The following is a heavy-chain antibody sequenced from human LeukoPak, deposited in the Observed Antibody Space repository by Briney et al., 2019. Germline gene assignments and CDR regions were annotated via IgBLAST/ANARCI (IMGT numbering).Heavy chain of an antibody. V-gene: IGHV3-74*01. CDR3: TSPEPDY. CDR1: GFTFSKYW. J-gene: IGHJ4*02. Sequence: GGSLRLSCVASGFTFSKYWMHWVRQAPGKGLEWVSRIKSDGSGTSYVDSVKGRFTISRDNAKNTLYLQMDSLRAEDTAVYYCTSPEPDYWGQGTLVTVSA. CDR2: IKSDGSGT.